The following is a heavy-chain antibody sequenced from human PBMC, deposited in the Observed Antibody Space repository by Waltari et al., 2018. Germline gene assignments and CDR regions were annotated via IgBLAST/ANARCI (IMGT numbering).Heavy chain of an antibody. CDR2: IYYSGST. J-gene: IGHJ3*02. Sequence: QLQLQESGPGLVKPSETLSLTCTVSVGSISSSSYSWGWIRQPPGKGLEWIGSIYYSGSTYYNPSLKSRVTISVDTSKNQFSLKLSSVTAADTAVYYCARHHPFPVDAFDIWGQGTMVTVSS. V-gene: IGHV4-39*01. CDR3: ARHHPFPVDAFDI. CDR1: VGSISSSSYS.